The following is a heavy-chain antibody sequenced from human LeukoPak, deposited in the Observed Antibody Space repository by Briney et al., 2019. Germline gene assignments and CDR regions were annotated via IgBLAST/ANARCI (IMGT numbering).Heavy chain of an antibody. Sequence: GGSLRLSCAASGFTFSSYWMHWVRQAPGKGLVWVSRINSDGSSTSYADSVKGRFTVSRDNAKNTLYLKMNSLRAEDRAVYYCARRRQLVQNFDYYYYYGMDVWGKGTTVTVSS. CDR1: GFTFSSYW. CDR2: INSDGSST. V-gene: IGHV3-74*01. J-gene: IGHJ6*04. CDR3: ARRRQLVQNFDYYYYYGMDV. D-gene: IGHD6-13*01.